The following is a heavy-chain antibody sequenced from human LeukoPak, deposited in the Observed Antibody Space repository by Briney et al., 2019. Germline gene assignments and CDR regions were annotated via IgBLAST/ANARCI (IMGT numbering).Heavy chain of an antibody. D-gene: IGHD5-18*01. CDR2: INHSGST. V-gene: IGHV4-34*01. CDR1: GGSFSGYY. CDR3: ARGGGYSYGFVDY. J-gene: IGHJ4*02. Sequence: SETLSLTCAVYGGSFSGYYWSWIRQPPGRGLEWIGEINHSGSTNYNPSLKSRVTISVDTSKNQFSLKLSSVTAADTAVYYCARGGGYSYGFVDYWGQGTLVTVSS.